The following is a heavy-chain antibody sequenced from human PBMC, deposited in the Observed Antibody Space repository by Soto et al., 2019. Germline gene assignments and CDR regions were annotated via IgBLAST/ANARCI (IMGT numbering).Heavy chain of an antibody. D-gene: IGHD3-16*01. CDR2: ISYDGSNK. CDR1: GFTFSSYA. V-gene: IGHV3-30-3*01. Sequence: QVQLVESGGGVVQPGRSLRLSCAASGFTFSSYAMHWVRQAPGKGLEWVAVISYDGSNKYYADSVKGRLTISRDNSKNPLYLHMNSLRAEDTAVYYCASAYEGYYFDYWGQGTLVTVSS. J-gene: IGHJ4*02. CDR3: ASAYEGYYFDY.